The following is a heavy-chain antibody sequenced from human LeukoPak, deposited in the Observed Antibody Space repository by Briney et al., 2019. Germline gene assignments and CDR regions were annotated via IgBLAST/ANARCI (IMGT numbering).Heavy chain of an antibody. Sequence: ASVKVSCKASGYTFTSYDINWVRQASGQGLEWMGWMNPNSGNTGSAQKFQGRVTMTRNTSMSTAYMELSSLKSEDTAVYYCAKDSVGAFAHAEHFQHWGQGTLVTVSS. V-gene: IGHV1-8*01. J-gene: IGHJ1*01. CDR3: AKDSVGAFAHAEHFQH. CDR1: GYTFTSYD. CDR2: MNPNSGNT. D-gene: IGHD1-26*01.